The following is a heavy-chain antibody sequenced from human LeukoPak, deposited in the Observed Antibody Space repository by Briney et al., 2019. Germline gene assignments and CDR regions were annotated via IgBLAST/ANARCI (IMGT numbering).Heavy chain of an antibody. CDR3: AIGDYVWGSYRLDY. V-gene: IGHV4-61*02. Sequence: PSETLFLTCTVSGGSISSGSYYWSWIRQPAGKGLEWIGRIYTSGSTNYNPSLKSRVTISVDTSKNRFSLKLSSVTAADTAVYYCAIGDYVWGSYRLDYWGQGTLVTVSS. D-gene: IGHD3-16*02. J-gene: IGHJ4*02. CDR2: IYTSGST. CDR1: GGSISSGSYY.